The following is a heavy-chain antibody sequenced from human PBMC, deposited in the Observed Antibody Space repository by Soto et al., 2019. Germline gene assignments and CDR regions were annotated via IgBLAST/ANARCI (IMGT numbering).Heavy chain of an antibody. CDR2: IYYSGST. V-gene: IGHV4-39*01. J-gene: IGHJ6*02. CDR1: GGSISSSSYY. Sequence: SETLSLTCTVSGGSISSSSYYWGWIRQPPGKGLEWIGSIYYSGSTYYNPSLKSRVTKSVDTSKNQFSLKLSSVTAADTAVYYCARLNGYCVSTGCHGYYGMDVWGQGTTVT. D-gene: IGHD2-2*03. CDR3: ARLNGYCVSTGCHGYYGMDV.